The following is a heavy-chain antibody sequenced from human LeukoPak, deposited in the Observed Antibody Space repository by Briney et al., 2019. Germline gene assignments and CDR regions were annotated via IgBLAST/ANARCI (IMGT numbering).Heavy chain of an antibody. J-gene: IGHJ4*02. CDR2: ISYSGNT. CDR1: GGSISSSTYY. V-gene: IGHV4-39*01. CDR3: ARLRDSSSWFRYYFDY. D-gene: IGHD6-13*01. Sequence: SETLSLTCIVSGGSISSSTYYWGWIRQPPGKGLEWIGTISYSGNTYYNPSLKSRLTISVDTSKNQFSLKLSPVTAADTAVYYCARLRDSSSWFRYYFDYWGQGTLVTVSS.